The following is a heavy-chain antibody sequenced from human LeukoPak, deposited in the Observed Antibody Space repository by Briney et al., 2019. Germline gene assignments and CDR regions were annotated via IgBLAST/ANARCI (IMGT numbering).Heavy chain of an antibody. CDR1: GFTFSSYA. Sequence: GGSLRLPCAASGFTFSSYAMHWVRQAPGKGLEWVAVISYDGSNKYYADSVKGRFTISRDNSKNTLYLQMNSLRAEDTAVYYCARNHYDFWRGYYDEYYWGQGTLVTVSS. J-gene: IGHJ4*02. V-gene: IGHV3-30*04. CDR3: ARNHYDFWRGYYDEYY. CDR2: ISYDGSNK. D-gene: IGHD3-3*01.